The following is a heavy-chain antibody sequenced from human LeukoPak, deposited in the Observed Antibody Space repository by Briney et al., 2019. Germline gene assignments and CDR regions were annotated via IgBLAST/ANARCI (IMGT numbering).Heavy chain of an antibody. CDR1: GFTFSNYG. V-gene: IGHV3-23*01. D-gene: IGHD1-1*01. CDR2: ISGSGGST. CDR3: AKDTPTTGYHLDS. J-gene: IGHJ4*02. Sequence: GGTLRLSCAASGFTFSNYGMSWVRQAPGKGLEWVSGISGSGGSTFYADSVKGRFTISRDNSENTLYLQINSLRVEDTAVYYCAKDTPTTGYHLDSWGQGTLVTVSS.